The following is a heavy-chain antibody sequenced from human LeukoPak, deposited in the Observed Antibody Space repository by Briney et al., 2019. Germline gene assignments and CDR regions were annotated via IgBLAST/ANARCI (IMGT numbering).Heavy chain of an antibody. CDR1: GGSISSGGYS. D-gene: IGHD3-22*01. CDR2: IYHSGST. CDR3: ARGDYYDSSGYYYFPYFQH. Sequence: SETLSLTCAVSGGSISSGGYSWSWIRQPPGKGLEWIGYIYHSGSTYYNPSLKSRVTISVDRSKNQFSLKLSSVTAADTAVYYCARGDYYDSSGYYYFPYFQHWGQGTLVTVSS. J-gene: IGHJ1*01. V-gene: IGHV4-30-2*01.